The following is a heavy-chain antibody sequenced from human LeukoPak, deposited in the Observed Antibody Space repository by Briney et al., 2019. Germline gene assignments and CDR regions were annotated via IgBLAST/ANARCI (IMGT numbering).Heavy chain of an antibody. V-gene: IGHV4-59*01. Sequence: SETLSLTCTVSGGSISSYYWSWIRQPPGKGLEWIGYIYYSGSTNYNPSLKSRVTISVDTSKNQFSLKLSSVTAADTAVYYCARGRGYALIDLDYWGQGTLVTVSS. J-gene: IGHJ4*02. CDR2: IYYSGST. CDR3: ARGRGYALIDLDY. D-gene: IGHD5-12*01. CDR1: GGSISSYY.